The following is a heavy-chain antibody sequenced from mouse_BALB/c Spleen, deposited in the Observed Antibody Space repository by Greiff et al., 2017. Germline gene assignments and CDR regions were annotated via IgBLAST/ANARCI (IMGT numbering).Heavy chain of an antibody. V-gene: IGHV5-9-4*01. CDR1: GFTFSSYA. CDR3: AKGGTNYAMDY. D-gene: IGHD2-14*01. CDR2: ISSGGSYT. Sequence: DVQLVESGGGLVKPGGSLKLSCAASGFTFSSYAMSWVRQSPEKRLEWVAEISSGGSYTYYPDTVTGRFTISRDNAKNTLYLEMSSLRSEDTAMYYCAKGGTNYAMDYWGQGTSVTVSS. J-gene: IGHJ4*01.